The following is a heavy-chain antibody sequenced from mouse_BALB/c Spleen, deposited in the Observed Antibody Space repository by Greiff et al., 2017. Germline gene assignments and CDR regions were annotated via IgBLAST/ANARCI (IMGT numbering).Heavy chain of an antibody. Sequence: QVQLKQSGPELVRPGVSVKISCKGSGYTFTDYAMHWVKQSHAKSLEWIGVISTYYGNTNYNQKFKGKATMTVDKSSSTAYMELARLTSEDSAIYYCARSTMITGYAMDYWGQGTSVTVSS. V-gene: IGHV1-67*01. CDR3: ARSTMITGYAMDY. CDR1: GYTFTDYA. CDR2: ISTYYGNT. J-gene: IGHJ4*01. D-gene: IGHD2-4*01.